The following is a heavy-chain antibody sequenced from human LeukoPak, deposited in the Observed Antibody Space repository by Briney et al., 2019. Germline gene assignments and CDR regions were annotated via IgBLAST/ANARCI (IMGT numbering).Heavy chain of an antibody. CDR3: ARSPTLQL. Sequence: PGGSLRLSCAASGFTFSNYPMNWVRQAPGKGLEWVSAITTDGSRTYNADSVKGRFTISRDNAKNSLYLQMNSLRAEDTAVYYCARSPTLQLWGQGTLVTVSS. CDR1: GFTFSNYP. J-gene: IGHJ4*02. V-gene: IGHV3-21*01. D-gene: IGHD1-1*01. CDR2: ITTDGSRT.